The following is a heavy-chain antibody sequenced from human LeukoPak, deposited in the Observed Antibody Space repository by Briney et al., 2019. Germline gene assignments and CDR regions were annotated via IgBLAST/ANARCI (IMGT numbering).Heavy chain of an antibody. CDR1: GFNFGSYK. V-gene: IGHV3-7*02. CDR2: INQDGSAI. CDR3: ARSTDHAFEL. Sequence: AGGFLSLSCAASGFNFGSYKMNWVRQAPGIGLEWVANINQDGSAIYHVDSVKGRFTISRDNAMNSLYLQMNSLRAEDTAVYYCARSTDHAFELCAQGTMVTVSS. J-gene: IGHJ3*01.